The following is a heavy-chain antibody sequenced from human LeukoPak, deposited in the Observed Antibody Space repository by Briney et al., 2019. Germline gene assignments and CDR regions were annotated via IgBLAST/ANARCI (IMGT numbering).Heavy chain of an antibody. CDR1: GGSISSYY. Sequence: SGTLSLTCTVSGGSISSYYWSWIRQPPGKGLEWIGYIYYSGSTNYNPSLKSRVTISVDTSKNQFSLKLSSVTAADTAVYYCARGGVVVPAFDYWGQGTLVTVSS. D-gene: IGHD2-2*01. CDR3: ARGGVVVPAFDY. J-gene: IGHJ4*02. CDR2: IYYSGST. V-gene: IGHV4-59*08.